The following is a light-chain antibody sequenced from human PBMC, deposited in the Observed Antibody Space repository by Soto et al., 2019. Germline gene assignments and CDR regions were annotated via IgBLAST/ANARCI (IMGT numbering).Light chain of an antibody. V-gene: IGKV3-11*01. Sequence: EVVWTQSTATLSLSPGERATLSCRASQSVSSYLLWYQQKPGQTPRLLIYDASNRATGIPARFSGSGSETDFTLTISSLEPEDFAVYYCQHRMNWPLTFGQGTLLEIK. CDR1: QSVSSY. CDR3: QHRMNWPLT. CDR2: DAS. J-gene: IGKJ5*01.